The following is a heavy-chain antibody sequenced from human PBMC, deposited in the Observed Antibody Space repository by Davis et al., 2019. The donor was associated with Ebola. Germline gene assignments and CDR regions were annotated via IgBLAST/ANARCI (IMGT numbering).Heavy chain of an antibody. CDR2: IYYSGST. D-gene: IGHD6-13*01. Sequence: PSETLSLTCTVSGGSISSYYWSWIRQPPGKGLEWIGYIYYSGSTNYNPSLKSRVTISVDTSKNQFSLKLSSVTAADTAVYYCARPRIAAAGTPGGWFDPWGQGTLVTVSS. J-gene: IGHJ5*02. CDR3: ARPRIAAAGTPGGWFDP. CDR1: GGSISSYY. V-gene: IGHV4-59*01.